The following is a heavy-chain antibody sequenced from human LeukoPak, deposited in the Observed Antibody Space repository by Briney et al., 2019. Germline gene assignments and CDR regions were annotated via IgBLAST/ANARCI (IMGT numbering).Heavy chain of an antibody. CDR1: GGTFSSYA. J-gene: IGHJ3*02. CDR2: IIPIFGTA. Sequence: GASVKVSCKASGGTFSSYAISWVRQAPGQGLEWMGGIIPIFGTANYAQKFQGRVTMTRDTSTSTVYMELSSLRSEDTAVYYCARAEARYCSSTSCHMPAFDIWGQGTMVTVSS. V-gene: IGHV1-69*05. CDR3: ARAEARYCSSTSCHMPAFDI. D-gene: IGHD2-2*02.